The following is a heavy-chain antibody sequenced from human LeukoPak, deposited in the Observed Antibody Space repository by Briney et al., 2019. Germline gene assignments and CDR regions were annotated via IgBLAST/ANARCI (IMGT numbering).Heavy chain of an antibody. CDR3: ARELDGSGSPFDY. D-gene: IGHD3-10*01. CDR2: IIPIFGTA. V-gene: IGHV1-69*01. Sequence: SVKVSCKASGGTFSSYAISWVRQAPGQGLEWMGGIIPIFGTANYAQKFQGRVTITADESTSTAYMELSSLRSEDTAVYYCARELDGSGSPFDYWGQGTLVTVSS. CDR1: GGTFSSYA. J-gene: IGHJ4*02.